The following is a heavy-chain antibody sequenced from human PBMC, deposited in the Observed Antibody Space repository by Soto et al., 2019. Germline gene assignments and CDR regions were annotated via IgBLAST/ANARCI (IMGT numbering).Heavy chain of an antibody. CDR3: VKDRYIEY. CDR2: ISSNGGST. Sequence: EVQLVESGGGLVQPGGSLRLSCSVSGLTCSDYAMHWVRQAPGKGLEYVSSISSNGGSTYYADSVKGRFTISRDNAKNTLYLQMSSLRAEDTAVYYCVKDRYIEYWGQGILVTVSS. V-gene: IGHV3-64D*08. CDR1: GLTCSDYA. J-gene: IGHJ4*02.